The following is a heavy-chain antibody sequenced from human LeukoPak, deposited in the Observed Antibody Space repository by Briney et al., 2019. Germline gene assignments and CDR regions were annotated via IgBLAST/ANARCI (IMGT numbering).Heavy chain of an antibody. D-gene: IGHD3-10*01. CDR3: ARRRFGELSFDY. V-gene: IGHV4-34*01. CDR2: INHSGST. Sequence: SETLSLTCAGYGGSFSDYYWSWIRQPPGKGLEWIGEINHSGSTNYNPSLKSRVTILVDTSKNQFSLKLSSVTAADTALYYCARRRFGELSFDYWGQGSLVTVSS. J-gene: IGHJ4*02. CDR1: GGSFSDYY.